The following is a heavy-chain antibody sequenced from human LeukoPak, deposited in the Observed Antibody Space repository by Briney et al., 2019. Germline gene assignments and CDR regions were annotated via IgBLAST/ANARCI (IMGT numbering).Heavy chain of an antibody. V-gene: IGHV4-34*01. Sequence: SETLSLTCAVYGGSFSGYYWSWIRQPPGKGLEWIGEINHSGSTNYNPSLKSRVTISVHTSKPQSSLKLSSVTAAHTAVSYCARRRGRGLNPYWGQGTLVTVSS. CDR1: GGSFSGYY. D-gene: IGHD3-10*01. J-gene: IGHJ4*02. CDR3: ARRRGRGLNPY. CDR2: INHSGST.